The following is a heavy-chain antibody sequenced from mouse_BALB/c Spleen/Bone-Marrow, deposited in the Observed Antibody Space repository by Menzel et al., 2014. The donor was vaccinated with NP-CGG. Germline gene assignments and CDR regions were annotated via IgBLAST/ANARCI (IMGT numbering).Heavy chain of an antibody. J-gene: IGHJ3*01. D-gene: IGHD1-1*01. CDR1: GYAFSRSW. Sequence: VQLQQSGAELARPGSSVKISCKASGYAFSRSWMNWVKQRPGQGLEWIGQIYPGDDDTNYSGKFKGRATLTADKSSGTAYMQLSSLTSEDSAVYFCAGSTPLAYWGRGTLVTVSA. CDR2: IYPGDDDT. CDR3: AGSTPLAY. V-gene: IGHV1-80*01.